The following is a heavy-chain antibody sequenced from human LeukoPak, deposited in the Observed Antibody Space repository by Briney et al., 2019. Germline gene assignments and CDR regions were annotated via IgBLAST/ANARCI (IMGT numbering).Heavy chain of an antibody. V-gene: IGHV3-30*18. Sequence: GGSLRLSCAASGFTFSSYGMHWVRQAPGKGLEWVAVISYDGSNKYYADSVKGRFTISRDNSKNTLYLQMNSLRAEDTAVYYCAKGSPYYYGSGSYYPDYWGQGTLVTVSS. CDR2: ISYDGSNK. CDR3: AKGSPYYYGSGSYYPDY. CDR1: GFTFSSYG. J-gene: IGHJ4*02. D-gene: IGHD3-10*01.